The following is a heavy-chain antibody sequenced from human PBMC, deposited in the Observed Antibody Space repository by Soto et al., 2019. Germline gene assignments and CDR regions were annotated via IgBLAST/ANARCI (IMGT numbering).Heavy chain of an antibody. J-gene: IGHJ4*02. CDR1: GFTFSDHG. CDR3: AKDRTIAARNYDE. V-gene: IGHV3-23*01. CDR2: ISGSVGST. Sequence: EVQLLESGGGLVQPGGSPRLSCVGSGFTFSDHGMSWVRQAPGKGLEWVSAISGSVGSTFYADSVKGRFTISRDNSKNTLYLQMNSLRDEDTAVYYCAKDRTIAARNYDEWGQGVLVTVSS. D-gene: IGHD6-6*01.